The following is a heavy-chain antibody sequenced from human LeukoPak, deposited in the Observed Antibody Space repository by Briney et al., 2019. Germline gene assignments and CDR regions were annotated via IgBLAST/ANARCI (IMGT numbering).Heavy chain of an antibody. V-gene: IGHV3-64*01. CDR1: GLTLSSYW. CDR2: ISENGGRT. J-gene: IGHJ3*02. CDR3: ARDRVGGWAFDI. Sequence: GGSLRLSCAASGLTLSSYWMHWVRQAPGKGLEYVSAISENGGRTYYANSEKGRFTNSRDNSKNTLYLQMDSLRAEDMAVYYCARDRVGGWAFDIWGQGTMVTVSS. D-gene: IGHD3-16*01.